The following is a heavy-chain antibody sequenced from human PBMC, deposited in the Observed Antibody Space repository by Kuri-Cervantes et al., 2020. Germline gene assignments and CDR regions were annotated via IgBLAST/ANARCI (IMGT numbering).Heavy chain of an antibody. CDR1: GFTFSSYS. CDR2: ISSSSSTI. V-gene: IGHV3-48*02. J-gene: IGHJ3*02. D-gene: IGHD6-19*01. CDR3: ARDSPSGWYQVDAFDI. Sequence: GESLKISCAASGFTFSSYSMNWVRQAPGKGLEWVSYISSSSSTIYYADSVKGRFTISRDNAKNSLYLQMNSLRDEDTAVYYCARDSPSGWYQVDAFDIWGQGAMVTVSS.